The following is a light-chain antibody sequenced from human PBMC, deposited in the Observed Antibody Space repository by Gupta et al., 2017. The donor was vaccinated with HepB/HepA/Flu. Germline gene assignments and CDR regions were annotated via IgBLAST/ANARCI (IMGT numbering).Light chain of an antibody. V-gene: IGKV1-6*01. J-gene: IGKJ4*01. CDR2: AAS. Sequence: AIQMTQSPSALSASVGDRVTITCRASQGIRNDLGWYQQKPGKAPKLLIYAASTVQSGVPSRFSGSGSGTDFTFTISSLQPEDFATYYCLQDDSYPITFGGGTKVEIK. CDR3: LQDDSYPIT. CDR1: QGIRND.